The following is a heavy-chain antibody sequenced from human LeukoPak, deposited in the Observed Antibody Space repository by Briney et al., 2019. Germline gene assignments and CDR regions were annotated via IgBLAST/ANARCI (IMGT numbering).Heavy chain of an antibody. Sequence: SETLSLTCTVSGGSISSYYWSWIRQPPGKGLEWIGYIYYSGSTNYNPSLKSRVTISVDTSKNQFSLKLSSVTAADTAVYYCARGLDTAMAYNWFDPWGQGTLVTVSP. J-gene: IGHJ5*02. CDR1: GGSISSYY. V-gene: IGHV4-59*01. CDR2: IYYSGST. D-gene: IGHD5-18*01. CDR3: ARGLDTAMAYNWFDP.